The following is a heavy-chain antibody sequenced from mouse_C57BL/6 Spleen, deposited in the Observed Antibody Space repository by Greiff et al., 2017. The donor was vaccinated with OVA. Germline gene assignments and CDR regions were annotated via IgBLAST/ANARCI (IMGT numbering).Heavy chain of an antibody. Sequence: EVQRVESGGGLVKPGGSLKLSCAASGFTFSSYAMSWVRPTPEKRLEWVATISAGGSYTYYPDTVKGRFTISRDNAKNNLYLQMSQLKSEDTARYYCAREHGGAAFAYWGQGTRVTVSA. D-gene: IGHD6-1*01. V-gene: IGHV5-4*01. CDR3: AREHGGAAFAY. CDR1: GFTFSSYA. CDR2: ISAGGSYT. J-gene: IGHJ3*01.